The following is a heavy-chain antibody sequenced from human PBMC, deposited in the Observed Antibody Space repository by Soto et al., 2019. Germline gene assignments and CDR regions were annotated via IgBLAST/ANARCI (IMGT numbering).Heavy chain of an antibody. D-gene: IGHD1-20*01. Sequence: QAQLMQSGAEVKKPGSSVKVSCKASGGTFSGYAINWVRQAPGQGLEWMGGIIPLLGITDYGQKLQGRITIAADESTGTAYMDLRGLRSDDTAVYYCARDPRSITGTTSSEDFQHWGQGTLVSVSS. CDR1: GGTFSGYA. CDR2: IIPLLGIT. J-gene: IGHJ1*01. CDR3: ARDPRSITGTTSSEDFQH. V-gene: IGHV1-69*01.